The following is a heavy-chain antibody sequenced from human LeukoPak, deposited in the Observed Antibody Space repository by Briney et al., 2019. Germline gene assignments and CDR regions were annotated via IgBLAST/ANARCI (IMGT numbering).Heavy chain of an antibody. V-gene: IGHV4-39*01. Sequence: PSETLSLTCTVSGYSISSSSYYWGWVRQPPGKGLEWIGSIYYSGSTYYNPSLKSRVTISVDTSKNQFSLKLSSVTAADTAVYYCARLGAGYQNWFDPWGQGTLVTVSS. CDR2: IYYSGST. CDR1: GYSISSSSYY. D-gene: IGHD3-9*01. J-gene: IGHJ5*02. CDR3: ARLGAGYQNWFDP.